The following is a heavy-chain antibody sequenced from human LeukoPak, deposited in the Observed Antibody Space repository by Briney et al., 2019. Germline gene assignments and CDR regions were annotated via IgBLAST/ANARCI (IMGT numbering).Heavy chain of an antibody. Sequence: GESLMISCQASGYSFSSYYIGWVRQMPGKGLEWMGIIYAGDSDIRYSPSFEGQVTISVDKSTTTAYLQWSSLKASDSAIYYCARLGVMVRGASDQITAFDIWGQGTLVTISS. CDR2: IYAGDSDI. D-gene: IGHD3-10*01. V-gene: IGHV5-51*01. J-gene: IGHJ3*02. CDR1: GYSFSSYY. CDR3: ARLGVMVRGASDQITAFDI.